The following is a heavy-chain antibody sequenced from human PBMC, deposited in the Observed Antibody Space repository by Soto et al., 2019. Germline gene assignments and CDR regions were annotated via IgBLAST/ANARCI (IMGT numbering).Heavy chain of an antibody. CDR3: AGMPYTSGLRFDP. V-gene: IGHV4-30-2*01. CDR2: IYQSGVT. J-gene: IGHJ5*02. Sequence: NPSETLSLTCNMSGDSYSISTYSWSWIRQPPGKALQWIGFIYQSGVTSYNPSLASRVSISLDRSNNQCSLKLKSVTAADTAVYFGAGMPYTSGLRFDPWGPGTLVTVSS. D-gene: IGHD6-19*01. CDR1: GDSYSISTYS.